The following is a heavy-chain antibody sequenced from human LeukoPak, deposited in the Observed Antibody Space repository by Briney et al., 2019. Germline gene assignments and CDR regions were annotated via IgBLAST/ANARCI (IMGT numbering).Heavy chain of an antibody. Sequence: SETLSFTCTVSGGSISSGDYYWSWIRQPPGKGLEWIGYIYYSGSTYYNPSLKSRVTISVDTSKNQFSQKLSSVTAADTAVYYCARLMKAPIDYYYYMDVWGKGTTVTVSS. V-gene: IGHV4-30-4*01. CDR2: IYYSGST. D-gene: IGHD2-8*01. J-gene: IGHJ6*03. CDR3: ARLMKAPIDYYYYMDV. CDR1: GGSISSGDYY.